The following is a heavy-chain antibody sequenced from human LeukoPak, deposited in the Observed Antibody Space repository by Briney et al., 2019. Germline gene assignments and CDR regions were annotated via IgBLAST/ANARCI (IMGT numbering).Heavy chain of an antibody. CDR2: INPNSGGT. Sequence: GASLKVSCRASGYTFTGYFMTWGGQAPGQGLGGWGWINPNSGGTNYAQKFQGWVTLTRDTSISTAYMELSRLRSDDTAVYYCARLVTGTTFRFDYWGQGTLVTVSS. CDR1: GYTFTGYF. D-gene: IGHD1-20*01. J-gene: IGHJ4*02. CDR3: ARLVTGTTFRFDY. V-gene: IGHV1-2*04.